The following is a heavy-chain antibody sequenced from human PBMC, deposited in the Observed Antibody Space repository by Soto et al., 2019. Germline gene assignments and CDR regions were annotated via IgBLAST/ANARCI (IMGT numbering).Heavy chain of an antibody. Sequence: SETLSLTCTVSGGSISSYYWSWIRQPPGKGLEWIGYIYYSGSTNYNPSLKSRVTISVDTSKNQFSLKLSSVTAADTAVYYCAREGSSFFDYWGQGTLVTVSS. V-gene: IGHV4-59*01. CDR1: GGSISSYY. CDR3: AREGSSFFDY. CDR2: IYYSGST. D-gene: IGHD6-13*01. J-gene: IGHJ4*02.